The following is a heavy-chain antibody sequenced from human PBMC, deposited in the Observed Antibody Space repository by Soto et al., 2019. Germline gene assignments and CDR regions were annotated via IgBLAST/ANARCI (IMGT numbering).Heavy chain of an antibody. CDR1: GGSISSGDYY. Sequence: SETLSLTCTVSGGSISSGDYYWSWIRQPPGKGLEWIGYIYYSGSTYYNPSLKSRVTISVDTSKNQFSLKLSSVTAADTAVYYCATYYYGSGSYYSNWFDPWGQGTLVTV. J-gene: IGHJ5*02. CDR3: ATYYYGSGSYYSNWFDP. CDR2: IYYSGST. D-gene: IGHD3-10*01. V-gene: IGHV4-30-4*01.